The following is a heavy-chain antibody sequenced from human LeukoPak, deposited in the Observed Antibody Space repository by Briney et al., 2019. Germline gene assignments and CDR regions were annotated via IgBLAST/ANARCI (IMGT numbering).Heavy chain of an antibody. CDR2: IKEDGSEE. J-gene: IGHJ4*02. Sequence: PGGSLRLSCAASGFSFSTYTMNWVRQAPGKGLEWVANIKEDGSEEYYVDSVKGRFTISRDNAKNSLYLQMNSLRAEDTAVYYCARARPHYGSGSYFNYWGQGTLVTVSS. D-gene: IGHD3-10*01. CDR3: ARARPHYGSGSYFNY. CDR1: GFSFSTYT. V-gene: IGHV3-7*04.